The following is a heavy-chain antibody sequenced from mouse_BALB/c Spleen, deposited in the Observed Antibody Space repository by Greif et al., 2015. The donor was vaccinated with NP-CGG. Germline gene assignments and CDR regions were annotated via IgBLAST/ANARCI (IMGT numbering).Heavy chain of an antibody. CDR2: INPSSGYT. J-gene: IGHJ4*01. D-gene: IGHD1-2*01. CDR1: GYTFTSYT. Sequence: VQLQQSGAELARPGASVKMSCKASGYTFTSYTMHWVNQRPGQGLEWIGYINPSSGYTNYNQKFKDKATLTADKSSSTAYMQLSSLTSEDSAVYYCARNGPDYAMDYWGQGTSVTVSS. CDR3: ARNGPDYAMDY. V-gene: IGHV1-4*01.